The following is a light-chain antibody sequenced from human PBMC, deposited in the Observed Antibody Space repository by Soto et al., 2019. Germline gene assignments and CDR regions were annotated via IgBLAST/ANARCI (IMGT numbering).Light chain of an antibody. CDR3: QQRSDWPPIT. J-gene: IGKJ5*01. CDR1: QSVSSSY. V-gene: IGKV3D-20*02. CDR2: GAS. Sequence: EIVLTQSPGTLSLSAGERATLSCKASQSVSSSYLAWYQQKPGQAPRLLLYGASSRATGIPDRFSGSGSGTDLTPTISRLEPEDFAVYYCQQRSDWPPITFGQGTRLEIK.